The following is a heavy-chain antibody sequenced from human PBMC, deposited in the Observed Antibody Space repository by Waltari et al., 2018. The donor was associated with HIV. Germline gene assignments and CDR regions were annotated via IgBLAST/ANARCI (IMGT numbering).Heavy chain of an antibody. Sequence: EVLLVESGGGLVQPGGSLRLSCAASGFKFADYALHWVRQAPGRGLEGVSSISWNSGTIGYADSVKGRFTISRDNAKNSLSLQMNSLRPGDTALYYCAKVGMTAVTSYAIDIWGQGTMVTVSS. D-gene: IGHD4-17*01. CDR2: ISWNSGTI. J-gene: IGHJ3*02. CDR1: GFKFADYA. V-gene: IGHV3-9*01. CDR3: AKVGMTAVTSYAIDI.